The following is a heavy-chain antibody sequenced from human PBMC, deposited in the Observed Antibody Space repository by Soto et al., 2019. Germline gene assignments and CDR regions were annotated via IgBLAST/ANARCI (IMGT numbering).Heavy chain of an antibody. CDR2: VYWNDDK. CDR1: GFSLSTSGVG. Sequence: QITLKESGPTLVKPTQTLTLTCTFSGFSLSTSGVGVGWIRQPPGKALEWLALVYWNDDKRYSLSLKSRLTITKDTTKNQVVLTMTNMDPVDTATYYCAHRGYSYGWGTFDYWGQGTLVTVSS. D-gene: IGHD5-18*01. CDR3: AHRGYSYGWGTFDY. V-gene: IGHV2-5*01. J-gene: IGHJ4*02.